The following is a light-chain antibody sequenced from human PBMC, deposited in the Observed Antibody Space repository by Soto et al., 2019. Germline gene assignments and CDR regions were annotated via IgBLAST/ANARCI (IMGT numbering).Light chain of an antibody. J-gene: IGLJ1*01. CDR3: SSFTGSNNLYV. V-gene: IGLV2-8*01. CDR1: SSDSGGYNY. CDR2: EVT. Sequence: QSALTQPPSASGSPGQSVTISCTGTSSDSGGYNYVSWYQQHPGKAPKLMIYEVTKRPSGVPDRFSASRSGNTASLTVSGLQAEDEADYYCSSFTGSNNLYVFGTGTKVTVL.